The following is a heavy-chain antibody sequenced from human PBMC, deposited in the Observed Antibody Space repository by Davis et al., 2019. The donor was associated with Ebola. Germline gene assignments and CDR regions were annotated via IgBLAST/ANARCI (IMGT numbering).Heavy chain of an antibody. CDR1: GFTFSSYV. Sequence: PGGSLRLSCAASGFTFSSYVMHWVRQAPGKGLEWVAVISYDGSNNYYADSVKGRFTISRDNSKNTLYLQMNSLRAEDTAVYYCAKRAGCLGYCSTTRNWFDPWGQGTLVTVSS. CDR3: AKRAGCLGYCSTTRNWFDP. J-gene: IGHJ5*02. V-gene: IGHV3-30*18. CDR2: ISYDGSNN. D-gene: IGHD2-2*01.